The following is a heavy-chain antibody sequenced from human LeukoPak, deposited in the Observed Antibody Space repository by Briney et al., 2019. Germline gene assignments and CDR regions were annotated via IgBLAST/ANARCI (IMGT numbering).Heavy chain of an antibody. CDR2: INHSGST. CDR3: ARRRQYDSSLFWNFDL. J-gene: IGHJ2*01. CDR1: GASYNAYY. Sequence: SETLSLTCAVYGASYNAYYWSWIRQSPGKGLEWIGEINHSGSTNYNPSLKSRVTISVDTSKNQFSLKLSSVTAADTAVYYCARRRQYDSSLFWNFDLWGRGTLVTVSS. D-gene: IGHD6-6*01. V-gene: IGHV4-34*01.